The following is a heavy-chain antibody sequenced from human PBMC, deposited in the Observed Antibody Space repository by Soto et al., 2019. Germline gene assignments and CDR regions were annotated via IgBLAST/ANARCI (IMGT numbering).Heavy chain of an antibody. D-gene: IGHD2-2*01. V-gene: IGHV3-21*01. Sequence: EVQLVESGGGLVKPGGSLRLSCVASGFRFSTYAMNWVRQAPGKGLEWVSSISMRSNYIYYADSVKGRSTISRDDAKNSLYLQMNSLTTEDMPVYFCTRPLLGTGTCTTNSCYEASYWGQGSLVTVSS. CDR1: GFRFSTYA. J-gene: IGHJ4*02. CDR3: TRPLLGTGTCTTNSCYEASY. CDR2: ISMRSNYI.